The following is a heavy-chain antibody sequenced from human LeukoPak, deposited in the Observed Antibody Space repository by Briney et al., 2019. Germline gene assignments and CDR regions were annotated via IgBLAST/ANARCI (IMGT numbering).Heavy chain of an antibody. D-gene: IGHD5-24*01. CDR2: IYVSGDT. J-gene: IGHJ4*02. CDR1: GFTFNNFA. V-gene: IGHV3-53*01. CDR3: ARDKLQYFDY. Sequence: SGGSLRLSCTASGFTFNNFAMHWVRQAPGKGLEWVSLIYVSGDTYYTDSVKGRFTISRDTSENTLYLQMNSLRVEDTAVYYCARDKLQYFDYWGQGTLVTVSS.